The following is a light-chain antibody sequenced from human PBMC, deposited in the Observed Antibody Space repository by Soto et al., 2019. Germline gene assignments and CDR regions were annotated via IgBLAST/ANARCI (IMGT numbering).Light chain of an antibody. CDR2: GAS. V-gene: IGKV3-15*01. Sequence: EIVMTQSPATLSVSPGERATLSCRASQSVSNKLAWYQQKPGQAPRLVIYGASTRATGIPARFSGSGSGTEFTLTISSLQSEDFAVYYCQQYNNWPPRATFGPGTKVEFK. J-gene: IGKJ3*01. CDR3: QQYNNWPPRAT. CDR1: QSVSNK.